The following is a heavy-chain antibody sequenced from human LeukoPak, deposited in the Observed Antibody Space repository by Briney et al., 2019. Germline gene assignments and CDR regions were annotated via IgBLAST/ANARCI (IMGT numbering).Heavy chain of an antibody. CDR2: IYHSGST. V-gene: IGHV4-4*02. J-gene: IGHJ4*02. CDR3: ARGEIAAAGPFDY. D-gene: IGHD6-13*01. Sequence: SETLSLTCAVSGDSISSSKWWSWVRQPPGKGLEWIGEIYHSGSTNYNPSLKSRVTISVDKSKNQFSLKLTSVTAADTAVYYCARGEIAAAGPFDYWGQGTLVTVSS. CDR1: GDSISSSKW.